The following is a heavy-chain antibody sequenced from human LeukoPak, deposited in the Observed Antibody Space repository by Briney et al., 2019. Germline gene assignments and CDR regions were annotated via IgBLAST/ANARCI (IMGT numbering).Heavy chain of an antibody. D-gene: IGHD6-13*01. CDR3: ARALCPIRSYSSSWYYFDY. J-gene: IGHJ4*02. CDR1: GYTFTSYG. Sequence: AASVKVSCKASGYTFTSYGISWVRQAPGQGLEWMGWISAYNGNTNYAQKLQGRVTMTTDTSTSTAYMELRSLRSDDTAVYYCARALCPIRSYSSSWYYFDYWGQGTLVTVSS. CDR2: ISAYNGNT. V-gene: IGHV1-18*01.